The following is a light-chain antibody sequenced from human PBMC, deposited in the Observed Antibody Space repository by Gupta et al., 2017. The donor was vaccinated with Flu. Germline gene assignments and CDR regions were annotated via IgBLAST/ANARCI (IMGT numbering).Light chain of an antibody. CDR1: SSDLGDIY. CDR3: AAWDNSHRLTL. J-gene: IGLJ3*02. Sequence: QPVLSQPPSASGTPGQRVTISCSGGSSDLGDIYVYWYQQVPGMAPRLLIYRNNQRPSGVPDRFSGSNSGISAALAISGVRSEDEATYYCAAWDNSHRLTLFGGGTKLSVL. CDR2: RNN. V-gene: IGLV1-47*01.